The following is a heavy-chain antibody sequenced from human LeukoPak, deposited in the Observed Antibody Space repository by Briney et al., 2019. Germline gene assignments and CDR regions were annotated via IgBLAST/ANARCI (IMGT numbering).Heavy chain of an antibody. D-gene: IGHD3-22*01. CDR3: ALQNDSSPFDY. V-gene: IGHV3-53*01. Sequence: GGSLRLSCAASGFTVSSNYMSWVRQAPGKGLEWVSVIYSGGSTDYAASVKGRCNISRDNSKNKLYLQMNSLRAEDTAVYYCALQNDSSPFDYWGQGTLVTVSS. CDR1: GFTVSSNY. J-gene: IGHJ4*02. CDR2: IYSGGST.